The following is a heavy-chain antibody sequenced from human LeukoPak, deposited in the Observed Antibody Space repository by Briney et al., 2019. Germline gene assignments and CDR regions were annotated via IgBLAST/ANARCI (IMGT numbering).Heavy chain of an antibody. CDR3: ARDYTVALGTTTYFQH. D-gene: IGHD1-7*01. J-gene: IGHJ1*01. CDR1: GYTFTSYA. V-gene: IGHV7-4-1*02. Sequence: GASVKVSCKASGYTFTSYAMNWVRQAPGQGLEWMGWINTNTGIPTYAQGFTGRFVFSLDASVSTAYLHISSLKTEDTAVYYCARDYTVALGTTTYFQHWGQGTLVTVSS. CDR2: INTNTGIP.